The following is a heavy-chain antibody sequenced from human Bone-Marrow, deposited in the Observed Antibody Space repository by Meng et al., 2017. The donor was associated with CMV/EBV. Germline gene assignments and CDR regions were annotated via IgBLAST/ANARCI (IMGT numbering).Heavy chain of an antibody. CDR1: GGTFSSYA. V-gene: IGHV1-69*04. CDR2: IIPILGIA. J-gene: IGHJ6*02. CDR3: ARGTDGGNSVYYYYGMDV. D-gene: IGHD4-23*01. Sequence: SVKVSCKASGGTFSSYAISWVRQAPGQGLEWMGRIIPILGIANYAQKFQGRVTITADKSTSTAYMELSSLRSEDTAVYYCARGTDGGNSVYYYYGMDVWGQGTTVAVSS.